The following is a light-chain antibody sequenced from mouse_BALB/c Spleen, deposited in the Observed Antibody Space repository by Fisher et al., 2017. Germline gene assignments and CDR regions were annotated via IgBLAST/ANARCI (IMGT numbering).Light chain of an antibody. J-gene: IGKJ4*01. Sequence: IVMTQSPAIMSASPGEKVTMTCSASSSVSYMHWYQQKSGTSPKRWIYDTSNLASGVPVRFSGSGSGTSYSLTISRMEAEDAATYYCQQWSSYPPFTFGSGTKLEIK. V-gene: IGKV4-59*01. CDR3: QQWSSYPPFT. CDR2: DTS. CDR1: SSVSY.